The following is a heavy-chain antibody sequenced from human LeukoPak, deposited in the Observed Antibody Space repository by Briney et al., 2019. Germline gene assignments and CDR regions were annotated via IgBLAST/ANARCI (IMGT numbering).Heavy chain of an antibody. CDR2: IHMTGRT. J-gene: IGHJ4*02. V-gene: IGHV4-4*09. CDR1: GFAFSNFQ. CDR3: ATSYDAKVAPFDL. Sequence: SETLSLTCNVSGFAFSNFQWIWVRQAPVKGLEWIGKIHMTGRTDYNTSLKSRVTISMDMSKGQYTLLVTSVSAADTAIYFCATSYDAKVAPFDLLGQGILVTVSS. D-gene: IGHD2-8*01.